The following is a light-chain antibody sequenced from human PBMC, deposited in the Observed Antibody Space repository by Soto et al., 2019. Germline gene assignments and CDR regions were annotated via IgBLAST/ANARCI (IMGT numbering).Light chain of an antibody. CDR2: DAS. V-gene: IGKV3-11*01. Sequence: EIVLTQSPATLSLSPGERAIFSCRASQSVSKYLAWYQQKPGQAPRLLIYDASNRATGIPARFSGSGSGTDFTLTISSLEPEDFAVYYFQQRGDWPLYTFGQGTKLEIK. CDR3: QQRGDWPLYT. J-gene: IGKJ2*01. CDR1: QSVSKY.